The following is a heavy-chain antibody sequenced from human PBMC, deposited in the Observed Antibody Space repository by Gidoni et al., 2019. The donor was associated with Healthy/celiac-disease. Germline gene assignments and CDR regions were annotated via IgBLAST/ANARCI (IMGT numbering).Heavy chain of an antibody. Sequence: QLQLQESGPGLVKPSATLSLTCTVSGGSISSSSYYWGWIRQPPGKGLEWIGSIYYSGSTYYNPSLKRRVTISVDTSKNQFSLKLSSVTAADTAVYYCARHLGGSSWWIGWFDPWGQGTLVTVSS. CDR2: IYYSGST. CDR3: ARHLGGSSWWIGWFDP. D-gene: IGHD6-13*01. J-gene: IGHJ5*02. CDR1: GGSISSSSYY. V-gene: IGHV4-39*01.